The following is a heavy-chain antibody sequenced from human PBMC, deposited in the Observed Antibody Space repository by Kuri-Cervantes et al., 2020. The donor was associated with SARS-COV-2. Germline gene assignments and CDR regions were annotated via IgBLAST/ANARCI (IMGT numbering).Heavy chain of an antibody. CDR3: ASSHITTCYYYYMKV. J-gene: IGHJ6*03. V-gene: IGHV4-4*07. Sequence: SETLSLTCTASGASINDYYWTWIRQPAGQGLEWIGRIYSSGSTNYNPSLKSRVTMSIDTSTNQFSLRLTSVTAADTAVYYCASSHITTCYYYYMKVWGKGTTVTVSS. D-gene: IGHD1-20*01. CDR1: GASINDYY. CDR2: IYSSGST.